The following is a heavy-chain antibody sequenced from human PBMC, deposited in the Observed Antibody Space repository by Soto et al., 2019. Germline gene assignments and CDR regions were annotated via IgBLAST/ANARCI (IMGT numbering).Heavy chain of an antibody. Sequence: SETLSLTCAVYGGSFSGYYWSWIRQPPGKGLEWIGYIYYSGGTNYNPSLKSRVTISVDSSKNHFSLKLSSVTAADTAVYYCARRYGGNLDYWGQGTLVTVSS. CDR2: IYYSGGT. CDR1: GGSFSGYY. CDR3: ARRYGGNLDY. J-gene: IGHJ4*02. V-gene: IGHV4-59*08. D-gene: IGHD1-26*01.